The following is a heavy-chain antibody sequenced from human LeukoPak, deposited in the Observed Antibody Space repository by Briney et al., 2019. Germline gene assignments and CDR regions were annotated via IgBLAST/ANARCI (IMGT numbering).Heavy chain of an antibody. Sequence: PGGSLRLSCAASGFTFSGYSMNWVRQAPGKGLEWVSSISSSSSYIYYADSVKGRFTISRDNAKNSLYLQMNSLRAEDTAVYYCARATPVPYYDFWSGYWEGTLDAFDIWGQGTMVTVSS. CDR3: ARATPVPYYDFWSGYWEGTLDAFDI. J-gene: IGHJ3*02. V-gene: IGHV3-21*01. CDR1: GFTFSGYS. CDR2: ISSSSSYI. D-gene: IGHD3-3*01.